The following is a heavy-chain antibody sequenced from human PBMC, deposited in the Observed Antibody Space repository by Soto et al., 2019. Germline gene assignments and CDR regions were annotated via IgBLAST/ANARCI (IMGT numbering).Heavy chain of an antibody. CDR2: ISYDGSNK. V-gene: IGHV3-30*18. CDR1: GFTFSSYG. Sequence: GGSLRLSCAASGFTFSSYGMHWVRQAPGKGLEWVAVISYDGSNKYYAGSVKGRFTISRDNSNSALYLQMNSLRVEDTAVYYCAKASAEYTPYYSDYWAQGTLVTVSS. D-gene: IGHD2-2*01. CDR3: AKASAEYTPYYSDY. J-gene: IGHJ4*02.